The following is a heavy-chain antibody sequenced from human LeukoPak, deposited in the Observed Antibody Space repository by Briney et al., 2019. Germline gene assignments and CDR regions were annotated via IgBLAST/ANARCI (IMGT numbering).Heavy chain of an antibody. Sequence: ASMTVSFTTSVYTFTVYYMHWLRQAPGQGLEWMGRINPDSGVKNYAQKFQGRVTLPRDTSISTAYMELSSLRSDDTAVYYCARAHHYFGSGHDYWGQGTLVTVSS. J-gene: IGHJ4*02. D-gene: IGHD3-10*01. CDR3: ARAHHYFGSGHDY. CDR1: VYTFTVYY. V-gene: IGHV1-2*02. CDR2: INPDSGVK.